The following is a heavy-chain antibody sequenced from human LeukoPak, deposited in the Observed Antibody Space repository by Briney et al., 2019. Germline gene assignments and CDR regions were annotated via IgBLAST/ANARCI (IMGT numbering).Heavy chain of an antibody. Sequence: PGGSLRLSCAASGFTFSNYAMSWVRQAPGKGLEWVSAISGSGGSTYYADSVKGRFTISRDNSKNTLYLQMNSLRAEDTAVYYCAKGLSIVVVPAALSSDYWGQGTLVTVSS. V-gene: IGHV3-23*01. CDR3: AKGLSIVVVPAALSSDY. CDR1: GFTFSNYA. J-gene: IGHJ4*02. CDR2: ISGSGGST. D-gene: IGHD2-2*01.